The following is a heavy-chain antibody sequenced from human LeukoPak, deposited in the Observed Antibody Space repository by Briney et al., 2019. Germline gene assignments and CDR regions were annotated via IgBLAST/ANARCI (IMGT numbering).Heavy chain of an antibody. CDR1: GGSITNYY. D-gene: IGHD5-12*01. J-gene: IGHJ4*02. CDR2: IYYSGST. Sequence: SETLSLACTVSGGSITNYYWNWIRQPPGKGLEWIGYIYYSGSTNYNPSLKSRVTISVDTSKNQFSLRLTSVSAADTAVYYCARGFDSKSTYFDYWGQGTLLTVSS. CDR3: ARGFDSKSTYFDY. V-gene: IGHV4-59*01.